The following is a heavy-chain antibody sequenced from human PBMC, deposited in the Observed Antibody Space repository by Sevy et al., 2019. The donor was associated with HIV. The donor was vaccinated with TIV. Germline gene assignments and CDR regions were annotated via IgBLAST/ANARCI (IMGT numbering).Heavy chain of an antibody. V-gene: IGHV3-21*01. J-gene: IGHJ3*02. CDR1: GFTFSNYN. Sequence: GGSLRLSCAASGFTFSNYNMNWARQAPGKGLEWVSSISSSTSYIYYADSVKGRFTISRDNAKNSLYLQMNSLRAEDTAVYYCARDLGAAGMDFDIWGQGTMVTVSS. CDR3: ARDLGAAGMDFDI. CDR2: ISSSTSYI. D-gene: IGHD3-10*01.